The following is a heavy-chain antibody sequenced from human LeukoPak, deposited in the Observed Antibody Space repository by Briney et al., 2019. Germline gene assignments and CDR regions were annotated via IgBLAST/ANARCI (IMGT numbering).Heavy chain of an antibody. J-gene: IGHJ6*02. CDR3: ARDDSTYSPNYYGMDV. D-gene: IGHD3-22*01. CDR1: GGSISSYY. CDR2: IYYSGST. Sequence: SETLSLTCTVSGGSISSYYWSWIRQPPGKGLEWIGYIYYSGSTNYNPSLKSRVTISVDTSKSQFSLKLSSVTAADTAVYYCARDDSTYSPNYYGMDVWGQGTTVTVSS. V-gene: IGHV4-59*01.